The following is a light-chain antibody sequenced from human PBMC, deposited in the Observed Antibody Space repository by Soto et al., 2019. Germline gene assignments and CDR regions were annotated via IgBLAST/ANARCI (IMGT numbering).Light chain of an antibody. V-gene: IGLV2-14*01. CDR1: SSDVGGYNY. Sequence: QSVLTQPASVSGSPGQSITISCTGTSSDVGGYNYVSWYQQHPGKAPKLMIYEVSNRPSGVSNRFSGSKSGNTASPTISGLQAEEEADYYCSSYTSSSTYVFGTGTKVTVL. CDR2: EVS. CDR3: SSYTSSSTYV. J-gene: IGLJ1*01.